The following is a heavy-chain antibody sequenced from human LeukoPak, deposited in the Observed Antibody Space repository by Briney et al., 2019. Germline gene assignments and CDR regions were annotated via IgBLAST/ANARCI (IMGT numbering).Heavy chain of an antibody. Sequence: GGSLRLSCAASGFTFSSYSMNWVRQAPGKGLKWVSSISSSSSYIYYADSVKGRFTISRDNAKNSLYLQMNSLRAEDTAVYYCARENRLGYSSSRYGKAFDIWGQGTMVTVSS. V-gene: IGHV3-21*01. J-gene: IGHJ3*02. D-gene: IGHD6-13*01. CDR2: ISSSSSYI. CDR3: ARENRLGYSSSRYGKAFDI. CDR1: GFTFSSYS.